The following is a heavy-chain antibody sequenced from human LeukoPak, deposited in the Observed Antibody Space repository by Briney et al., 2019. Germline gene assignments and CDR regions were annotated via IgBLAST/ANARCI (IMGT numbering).Heavy chain of an antibody. Sequence: PGGSLRLSCAASGFTFSSYEMNWVRQAPGKGLEWVSYISSSGSTIYYADSVKGRFTISRDNAKNSLYLQMNSLRAEDTALYYCARDRYIAAAGNWFDPWGQGTLVTVSS. CDR2: ISSSGSTI. CDR1: GFTFSSYE. D-gene: IGHD6-13*01. CDR3: ARDRYIAAAGNWFDP. J-gene: IGHJ5*02. V-gene: IGHV3-48*03.